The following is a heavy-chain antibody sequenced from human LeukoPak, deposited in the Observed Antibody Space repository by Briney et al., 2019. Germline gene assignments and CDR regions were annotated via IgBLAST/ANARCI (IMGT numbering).Heavy chain of an antibody. CDR1: GGSFSGYY. D-gene: IGHD5-18*01. Sequence: PSETLSLTCAVYGGSFSGYYWSWIRQPPGKGLEWIGEINHSGSTNYNPSLKSRVTISVDTSKNQFSLKLSSVTAADTAVYYCARVVYSYGFYYYYMDVRGKGTTVTVSS. V-gene: IGHV4-34*01. CDR2: INHSGST. J-gene: IGHJ6*03. CDR3: ARVVYSYGFYYYYMDV.